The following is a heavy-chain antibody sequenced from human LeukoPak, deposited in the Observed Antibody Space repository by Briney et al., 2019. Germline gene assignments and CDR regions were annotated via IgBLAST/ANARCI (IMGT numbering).Heavy chain of an antibody. CDR1: GFTFSSYA. D-gene: IGHD6-19*01. CDR2: ISGSSDTT. Sequence: PGGSLRLSCAGSGFTFSSYAMSWVRQAPGKGLEWVSVISGSSDTTYYADSVKGRFTISRDNSKNTLYLQMNSLRAEDTAVYYCAKSGTGYSSGWLDYWGQGTLVTVSS. V-gene: IGHV3-23*01. J-gene: IGHJ4*02. CDR3: AKSGTGYSSGWLDY.